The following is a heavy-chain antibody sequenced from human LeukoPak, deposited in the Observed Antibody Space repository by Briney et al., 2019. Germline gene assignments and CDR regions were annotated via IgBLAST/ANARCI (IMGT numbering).Heavy chain of an antibody. V-gene: IGHV1-3*03. CDR2: INAGNGRT. J-gene: IGHJ6*03. CDR1: GYTFTSYG. CDR3: ARGNSNYFHYYYMDV. Sequence: ASVKVSCKASGYTFTSYGISWVRQAPGQRLEWMGWINAGNGRTKYSQQFQGRLAITRDTSANTVYMDLSSLTSEDMAVYYCARGNSNYFHYYYMDVWGKGTTVTVSS. D-gene: IGHD4-11*01.